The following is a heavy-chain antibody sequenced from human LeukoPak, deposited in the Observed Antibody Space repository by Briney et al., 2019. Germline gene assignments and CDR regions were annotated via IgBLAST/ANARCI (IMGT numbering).Heavy chain of an antibody. D-gene: IGHD1-14*01. V-gene: IGHV3-30*18. J-gene: IGHJ4*02. CDR1: GFTFSSYG. CDR3: AKGPPGCDY. Sequence: GGSLRLSCAASGFTFSSYGMHWVRQAPGKGLEWVAVISYDGSNKYYADSVKGRFTISRDNSKNTLYLQMNSLRAEDTAVYYCAKGPPGCDYWGQGTLVTVSS. CDR2: ISYDGSNK.